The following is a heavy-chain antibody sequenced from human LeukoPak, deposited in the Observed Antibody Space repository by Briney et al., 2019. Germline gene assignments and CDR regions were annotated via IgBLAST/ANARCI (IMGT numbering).Heavy chain of an antibody. CDR3: AKANSITIFGVISPVDY. CDR2: ISDSGGST. V-gene: IGHV3-23*01. D-gene: IGHD3-3*01. Sequence: GGSLRLSCAASGFTFSSYAMSWVRQAPGKGLEWVSGISDSGGSTYYADSVKGRFTISRDNSKNTLYLQMNSLRAEDTAVYYCAKANSITIFGVISPVDYWGQGTLVTVSS. J-gene: IGHJ4*02. CDR1: GFTFSSYA.